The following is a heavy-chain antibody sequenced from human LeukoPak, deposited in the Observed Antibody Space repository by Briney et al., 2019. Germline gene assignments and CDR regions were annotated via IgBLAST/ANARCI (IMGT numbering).Heavy chain of an antibody. CDR1: GCSVSGYY. Sequence: GGSLRLSCAASGCSVSGYYLSWVRQAPGKGLEWVSVIYSGGDTSYVDSVKGRFTISRDNSKNTLYLQMNSLRAEDTAVYYCASGYCSGGSCFRSGMDVWGQGTTVTVSS. CDR2: IYSGGDT. V-gene: IGHV3-66*01. D-gene: IGHD2-15*01. CDR3: ASGYCSGGSCFRSGMDV. J-gene: IGHJ6*02.